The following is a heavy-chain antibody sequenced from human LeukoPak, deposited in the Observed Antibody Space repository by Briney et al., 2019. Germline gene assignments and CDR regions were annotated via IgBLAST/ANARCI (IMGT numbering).Heavy chain of an antibody. CDR2: INPNSGGT. J-gene: IGHJ4*02. Sequence: GASVKVSCKASGYTFTGYYMHWVRQAPGQGFEWMGWINPNSGGTNYAQKFQGRVTMTRDTSISTAYMELSRLRSDDTAVYYCARGSLIYDSSGYYYDFGYWGQGTLVTVSS. CDR1: GYTFTGYY. D-gene: IGHD3-22*01. V-gene: IGHV1-2*02. CDR3: ARGSLIYDSSGYYYDFGY.